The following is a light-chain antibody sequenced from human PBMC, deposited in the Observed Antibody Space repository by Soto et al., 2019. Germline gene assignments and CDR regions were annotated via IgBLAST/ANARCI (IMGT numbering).Light chain of an antibody. J-gene: IGKJ1*01. CDR1: QSSSIW. CDR2: KTS. Sequence: DIHMTQSPSTLSASVGDRVTITCRASQSSSIWLAWYQQKPGKAPNLLIYKTSSLETGVPSRFSGSGSGTEFTLTISSLQPDDFATYYCQHWNDYSWTFGQGTQVEVK. CDR3: QHWNDYSWT. V-gene: IGKV1-5*03.